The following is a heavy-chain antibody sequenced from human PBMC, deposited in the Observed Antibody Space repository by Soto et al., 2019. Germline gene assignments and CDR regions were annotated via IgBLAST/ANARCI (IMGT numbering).Heavy chain of an antibody. CDR1: GFSVSNNH. V-gene: IGHV3-53*01. J-gene: IGHJ4*02. D-gene: IGHD2-15*01. CDR2: IHIDGNT. Sequence: GGSLRLSCAASGFSVSNNHMSWVRQAPGKGLEWVSLIHIDGNTYYTDAVKGRFTISRDYSKNTLFLQMNNLRAEDTALYYCASDGSGPFGYWGQGTQVTVSS. CDR3: ASDGSGPFGY.